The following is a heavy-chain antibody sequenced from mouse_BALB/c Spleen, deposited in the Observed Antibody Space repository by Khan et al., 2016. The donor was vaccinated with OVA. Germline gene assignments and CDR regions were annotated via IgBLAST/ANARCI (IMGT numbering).Heavy chain of an antibody. CDR3: VRDGAYHRNDGWFAY. J-gene: IGHJ3*01. D-gene: IGHD2-14*01. CDR2: INPSNGYT. CDR1: GYTFTSYT. Sequence: VQLQQSGAELARPGASVKMSCKASGYTFTSYTIHWIKVRPGQGLEWIGFINPSNGYTNYNQTFKDKATLTADKSSTTVHMQLSSLTSDDSAVYNCVRDGAYHRNDGWFAYWGQGTLVTVSA. V-gene: IGHV1-4*01.